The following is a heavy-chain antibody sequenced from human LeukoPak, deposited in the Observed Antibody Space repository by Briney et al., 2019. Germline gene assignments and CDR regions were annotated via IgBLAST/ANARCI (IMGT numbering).Heavy chain of an antibody. D-gene: IGHD3-10*01. CDR3: AASITMFDY. CDR1: GFTFSRYW. J-gene: IGHJ4*02. V-gene: IGHV3-7*05. CDR2: IEEDGSEK. Sequence: PGGSLRLSCAASGFTFSRYWMSWVRQAPGKGLEWVASIEEDGSEKYYVDSVKGRCTISRDSAKNTLYLQMNSLRVEDTAVYYCAASITMFDYWGQGTLVTVSS.